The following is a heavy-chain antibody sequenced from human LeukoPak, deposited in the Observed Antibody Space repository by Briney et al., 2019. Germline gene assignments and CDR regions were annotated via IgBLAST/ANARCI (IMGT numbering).Heavy chain of an antibody. CDR2: INPSGGST. V-gene: IGHV1-46*01. Sequence: ASVKVSCKASGYTFTSYYMHWVRQAPGQGLEWMGIINPSGGSTSYAQKFQGRVTMTRDMSTSTVYMELSSLRSEDTAVYYCARNDYYDSSGYSAPYWGQGTLVTVSS. J-gene: IGHJ4*02. CDR3: ARNDYYDSSGYSAPY. D-gene: IGHD3-22*01. CDR1: GYTFTSYY.